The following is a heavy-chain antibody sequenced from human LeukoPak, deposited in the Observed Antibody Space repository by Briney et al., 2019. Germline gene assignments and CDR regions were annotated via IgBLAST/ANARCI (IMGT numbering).Heavy chain of an antibody. CDR3: ARLVGPAAMRYYFDY. D-gene: IGHD2-2*01. Sequence: SETLSLTCAVYGGSFSDYYWSWIRQSPGKGLEWIGEINHSGSTNYNPSLKSRVTISVDTSKNQFSLKLSSVTAADTAVYYCARLVGPAAMRYYFDYWGQGTLATVSS. J-gene: IGHJ4*02. CDR2: INHSGST. V-gene: IGHV4-34*01. CDR1: GGSFSDYY.